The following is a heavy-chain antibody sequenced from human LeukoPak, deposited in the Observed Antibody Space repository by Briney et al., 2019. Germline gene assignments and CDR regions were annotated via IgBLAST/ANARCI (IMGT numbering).Heavy chain of an antibody. Sequence: ASVKVSCKASGYTFTSYDINWVRQAPGQGLEWMGWIGAYNGNTNYAQKLQGRVTMTTDTSTSTAYMELRSLRSDDTAVYYCARDVGYYDSSGPPPSYIDYWGQGTLVTVSS. CDR3: ARDVGYYDSSGPPPSYIDY. CDR1: GYTFTSYD. J-gene: IGHJ4*02. V-gene: IGHV1-18*01. D-gene: IGHD3-22*01. CDR2: IGAYNGNT.